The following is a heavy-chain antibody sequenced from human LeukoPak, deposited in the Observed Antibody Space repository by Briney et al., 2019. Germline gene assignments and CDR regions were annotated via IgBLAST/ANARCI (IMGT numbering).Heavy chain of an antibody. CDR1: GYTFTSYG. CDR3: ARNLGGDWSDY. V-gene: IGHV1-46*01. D-gene: IGHD2-21*02. Sequence: ASVKVSCKASGYTFTSYGISWVRQAPGQGLEWMGIVSPSDGTTTYTQRFQGRVTMTRDTSTSTVYMELTSLRSEDTAVYYCARNLGGDWSDYWGQGTLVTVSS. CDR2: VSPSDGTT. J-gene: IGHJ4*02.